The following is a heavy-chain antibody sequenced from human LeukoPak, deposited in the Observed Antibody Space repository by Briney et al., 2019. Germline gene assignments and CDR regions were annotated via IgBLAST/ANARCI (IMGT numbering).Heavy chain of an antibody. V-gene: IGHV3-74*03. Sequence: PGGSLRLSCAASGFTFSSYWMHWVRQAPGKGLVWVSRIYSDGSSYTADSVKGRFTTSRDNAKNSLYLQMNSLRAEDTAVYYCARDFAIYCGGDCPYGYWGQGTLVTVSS. D-gene: IGHD2-21*02. CDR1: GFTFSSYW. CDR3: ARDFAIYCGGDCPYGY. J-gene: IGHJ4*02. CDR2: IYSDGSSY.